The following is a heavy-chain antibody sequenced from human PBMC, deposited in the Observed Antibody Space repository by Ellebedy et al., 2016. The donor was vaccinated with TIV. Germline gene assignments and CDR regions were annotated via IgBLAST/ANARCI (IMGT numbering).Heavy chain of an antibody. V-gene: IGHV3-7*01. J-gene: IGHJ4*02. CDR2: INQGGSET. Sequence: PGGSLRLSCAASGFTSSRFWMARVRPAPGKGLEWVATINQGGSETYYVDSVKGRFTISRDNSKNSLYLQMNSLRADDTALYYCASAARGSGAYESFWGQGTLVTVSS. D-gene: IGHD5-12*01. CDR1: GFTSSRFW. CDR3: ASAARGSGAYESF.